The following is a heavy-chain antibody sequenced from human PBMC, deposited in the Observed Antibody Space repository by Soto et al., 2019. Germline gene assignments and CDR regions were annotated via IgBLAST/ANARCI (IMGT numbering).Heavy chain of an antibody. V-gene: IGHV5-51*07. Sequence: LKISFKGSGYSFTNYWIGWVHQMPGKGLEWMGIIYPGDSDTRYSPSFQGQVTISADKSISTAYLQWSSLKASDTAMYYCARSPDIRTPKDNWFDPWGKGTLFPFSS. CDR2: IYPGDSDT. D-gene: IGHD2-2*01. CDR3: ARSPDIRTPKDNWFDP. CDR1: GYSFTNYW. J-gene: IGHJ5*02.